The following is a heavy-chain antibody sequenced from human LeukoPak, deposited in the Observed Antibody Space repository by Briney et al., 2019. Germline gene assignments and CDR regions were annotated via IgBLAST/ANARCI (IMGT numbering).Heavy chain of an antibody. D-gene: IGHD3-10*01. Sequence: GGSLRLSCAASGFTFRNYGMSWVRQAPGKGLEWVSSISRSSSYIYYADSVKGRFTISRDNAKNSLYLQMNSLRAEDTAVYYCASFPPYMVRNDAFYIWGQGTMVTVSS. J-gene: IGHJ3*02. CDR3: ASFPPYMVRNDAFYI. CDR1: GFTFRNYG. CDR2: ISRSSSYI. V-gene: IGHV3-21*01.